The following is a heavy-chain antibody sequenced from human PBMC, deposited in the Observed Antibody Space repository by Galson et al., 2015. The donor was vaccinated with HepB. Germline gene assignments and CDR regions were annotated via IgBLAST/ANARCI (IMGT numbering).Heavy chain of an antibody. Sequence: SVKVSCKASGYIFTNYVIHWVRQAPGQRLEWMGWINAANGNTKGSQNFQGRVTITRDTSASTAYMELNSLRSEDTAVYYCARGGGGILVVPSAVPEIWGQGTLVTVSS. J-gene: IGHJ4*02. D-gene: IGHD2-2*01. CDR2: INAANGNT. CDR3: ARGGGGILVVPSAVPEI. CDR1: GYIFTNYV. V-gene: IGHV1-3*01.